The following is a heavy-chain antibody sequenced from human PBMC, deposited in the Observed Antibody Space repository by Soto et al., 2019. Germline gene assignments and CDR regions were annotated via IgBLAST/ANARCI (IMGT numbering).Heavy chain of an antibody. CDR2: INPNSGGT. Sequence: GASVKVSCKASGYTFTGYYMHWVRQATGQGLEWMGWINPNSGGTNYAQKFQGTVTMTRDTSISTAYMELSRLRSDDTAVYYCARGGYSYGFPNYYYGMDVWGQGTTVTVSS. CDR3: ARGGYSYGFPNYYYGMDV. J-gene: IGHJ6*02. D-gene: IGHD5-18*01. CDR1: GYTFTGYY. V-gene: IGHV1-2*02.